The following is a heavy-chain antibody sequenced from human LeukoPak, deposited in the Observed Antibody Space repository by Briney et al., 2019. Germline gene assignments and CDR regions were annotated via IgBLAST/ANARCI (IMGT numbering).Heavy chain of an antibody. J-gene: IGHJ4*02. CDR2: IRYDGSNK. CDR3: ARDLGATIFDFDY. CDR1: GFTFSSYG. Sequence: GGSLRLSCAASGFTFSSYGMHWVRQAPGKGLEWVAFIRYDGSNKYYADSVKGRFTISRDNSKNTLYLHVNSLRPEDTAVYYCARDLGATIFDFDYWGQGTLVTVSS. V-gene: IGHV3-30*02. D-gene: IGHD1-26*01.